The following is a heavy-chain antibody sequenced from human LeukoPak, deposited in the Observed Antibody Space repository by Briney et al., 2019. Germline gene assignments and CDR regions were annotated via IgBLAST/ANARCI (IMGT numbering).Heavy chain of an antibody. J-gene: IGHJ4*02. Sequence: GRSLRLSCAASGFTFSSYGMHWVRQAPGKGLEWVAVIWYDGSNKYYADSVKGRFTISRDNSKNTLYLQMNSLRAEDTAVYYCARASYGDYVGSWAYWGQGTLVTVSS. CDR3: ARASYGDYVGSWAY. V-gene: IGHV3-33*01. CDR2: IWYDGSNK. CDR1: GFTFSSYG. D-gene: IGHD4-17*01.